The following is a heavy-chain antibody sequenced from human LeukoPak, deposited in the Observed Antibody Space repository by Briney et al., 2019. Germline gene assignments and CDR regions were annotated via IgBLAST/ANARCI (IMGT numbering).Heavy chain of an antibody. Sequence: GASVKVSCKASGYTFTTYFMHWVRQAPGQGLEWMGWINPNSGGTNYAQKFQGRVTMTRDTSISTAYMELSRLRSDDTAVYYCARHNGYDSSGDTEYFQHWGQGTLVTVSS. CDR2: INPNSGGT. D-gene: IGHD3-22*01. V-gene: IGHV1-2*02. J-gene: IGHJ1*01. CDR1: GYTFTTYF. CDR3: ARHNGYDSSGDTEYFQH.